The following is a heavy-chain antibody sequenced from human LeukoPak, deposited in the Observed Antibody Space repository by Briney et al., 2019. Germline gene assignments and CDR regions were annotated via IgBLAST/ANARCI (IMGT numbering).Heavy chain of an antibody. CDR3: ARSRYRYGADALDI. CDR1: GGSFSGYY. D-gene: IGHD5-18*01. V-gene: IGHV4-34*01. Sequence: ASETLSLTCAVYGGSFSGYYWSWIRQSPGKGLEWIGEINHRGSTNYNPSLKRRVTISVDTSKNQFFLRLSSVTAADTAMYYCARSRYRYGADALDIWGQGTMVTVSS. CDR2: INHRGST. J-gene: IGHJ3*02.